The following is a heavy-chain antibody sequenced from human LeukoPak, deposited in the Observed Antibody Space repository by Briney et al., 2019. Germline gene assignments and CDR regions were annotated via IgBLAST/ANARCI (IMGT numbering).Heavy chain of an antibody. J-gene: IGHJ4*02. CDR3: TRLAVDQNY. D-gene: IGHD5-12*01. Sequence: PGGSLRLSCAASGFTFSGSAMHWVRPASGEGLEWVGRIRCKANSYATAYAESVKGRFTISRDDSKNTAYLQMNSLKAEDTAVYYCTRLAVDQNYWGQGTLVTVSS. CDR2: IRCKANSYAT. CDR1: GFTFSGSA. V-gene: IGHV3-73*01.